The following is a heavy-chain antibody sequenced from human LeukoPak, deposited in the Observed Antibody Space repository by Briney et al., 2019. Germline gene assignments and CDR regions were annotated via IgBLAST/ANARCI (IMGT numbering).Heavy chain of an antibody. CDR3: AAADHDMDRGVTIDY. J-gene: IGHJ4*02. CDR1: GGSISSGGYY. CDR2: IYYSGST. D-gene: IGHD3-10*01. V-gene: IGHV4-31*03. Sequence: SETLSLTCTVSGGSISSGGYYWSWIRQHPGKGLEWIGYIYYSGSTYYNPSLKSRVTISVDTSKNQFSLKLSSVTAADTAVYYCAAADHDMDRGVTIDYWGQGTLVTVSS.